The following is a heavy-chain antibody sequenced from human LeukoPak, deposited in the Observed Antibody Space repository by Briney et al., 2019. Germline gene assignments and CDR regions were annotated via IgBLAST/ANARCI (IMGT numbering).Heavy chain of an antibody. D-gene: IGHD3-9*01. CDR3: AREAYDILTGYYPGYFDL. CDR1: GFTFSSYS. CDR2: ISSSSSYI. Sequence: GGSLRLSCAASGFTFSSYSMNWVRQAPGKGLEWVSSISSSSSYIYYADSVKGRFTISRDNAKHSLYLQMNSLRAEDTAVYYCAREAYDILTGYYPGYFDLWGRGTLVTVSS. V-gene: IGHV3-21*01. J-gene: IGHJ2*01.